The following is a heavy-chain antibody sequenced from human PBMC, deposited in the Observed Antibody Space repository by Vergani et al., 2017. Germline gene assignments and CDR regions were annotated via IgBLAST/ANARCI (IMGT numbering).Heavy chain of an antibody. CDR1: SHTFQTYG. V-gene: IGHV1-18*01. Sequence: QVQLVQSGAELKKPGASVSVSCKGSSHTFQTYGISWVRQAPGKGLEWMAWIRPYTGHTIYAQKFQGRVTITADKSTSTAYMELSSLRSEDTAVYYCASAEAGLDAFDIWGQGTMVTVSS. CDR2: IRPYTGHT. D-gene: IGHD6-19*01. CDR3: ASAEAGLDAFDI. J-gene: IGHJ3*02.